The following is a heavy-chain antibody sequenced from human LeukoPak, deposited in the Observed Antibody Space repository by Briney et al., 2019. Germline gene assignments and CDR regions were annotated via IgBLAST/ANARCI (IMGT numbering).Heavy chain of an antibody. D-gene: IGHD1-14*01. CDR2: ISYDGSNK. Sequence: GRSLRLSCAASGFTFSSYAMHWVRQAPGKGLEWVAVISYDGSNKYYADSVKGRFTISRDNSMNTLYLQMNSLRAEDTAVYYCARDPKTPPGFYGMDVWGQGTTVTVSS. CDR1: GFTFSSYA. J-gene: IGHJ6*02. CDR3: ARDPKTPPGFYGMDV. V-gene: IGHV3-30-3*01.